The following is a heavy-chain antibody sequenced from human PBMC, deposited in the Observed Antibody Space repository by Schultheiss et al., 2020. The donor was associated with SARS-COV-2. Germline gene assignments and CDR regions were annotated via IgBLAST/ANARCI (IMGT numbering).Heavy chain of an antibody. CDR2: VFYFGNT. Sequence: SQTLSLTCDVSGGSITSSYWWSWVRQPPGKGLEWIGDVFYFGNTNYNPSLRSRLTISVDKSKNQFFLKLTSVTAADTAVYYCARGPRLWFRELYVDYWGQGTLVTVSS. V-gene: IGHV4-4*02. D-gene: IGHD3-10*01. CDR1: GGSITSSYW. CDR3: ARGPRLWFRELYVDY. J-gene: IGHJ4*02.